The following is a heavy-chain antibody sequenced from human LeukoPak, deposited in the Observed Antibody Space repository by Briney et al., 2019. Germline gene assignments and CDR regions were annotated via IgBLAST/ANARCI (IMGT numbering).Heavy chain of an antibody. Sequence: GGSLRLSCAASGFTFSNYNMNWVRQAPGKGLEWVSYISSSGSTIFYADSVKGRFTISRDNAKNSLYLQMNSLRAEDTAVYYCARSQGTIPDSVPLDIWGQGTMVTVSS. J-gene: IGHJ3*02. D-gene: IGHD5/OR15-5a*01. CDR1: GFTFSNYN. CDR3: ARSQGTIPDSVPLDI. CDR2: ISSSGSTI. V-gene: IGHV3-48*04.